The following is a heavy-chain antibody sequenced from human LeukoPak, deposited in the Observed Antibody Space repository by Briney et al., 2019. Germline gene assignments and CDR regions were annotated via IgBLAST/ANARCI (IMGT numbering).Heavy chain of an antibody. Sequence: GGSLRLSCAASGFTFSSYWMSWVRQAPGKGLEWVANIKQDGSEKYYVDSVKGRFTISRDNAKNSLYLQMNSLRAEDTAVYYCARVEVAALEWLPNWFDPWGQGTLVKVSS. J-gene: IGHJ5*02. CDR2: IKQDGSEK. V-gene: IGHV3-7*01. CDR3: ARVEVAALEWLPNWFDP. CDR1: GFTFSSYW. D-gene: IGHD3-3*01.